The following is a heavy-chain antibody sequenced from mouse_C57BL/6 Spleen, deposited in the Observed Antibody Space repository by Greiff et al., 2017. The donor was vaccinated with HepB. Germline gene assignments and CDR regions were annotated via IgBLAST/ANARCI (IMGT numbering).Heavy chain of an antibody. CDR3: ARNLDSSGYFDY. CDR1: GFSLTSYA. V-gene: IGHV2-9-1*01. CDR2: IWTGEGT. D-gene: IGHD3-2*02. J-gene: IGHJ2*01. Sequence: VLLVESGPGLVAPSQSLSITCTVSGFSLTSYAISWVRQPPGKGLEWLGVIWTGEGTNYNSALKSRLSISKDNAKSQVFLKMNSLQTDDTARYYCARNLDSSGYFDYWGQGTTLTVSS.